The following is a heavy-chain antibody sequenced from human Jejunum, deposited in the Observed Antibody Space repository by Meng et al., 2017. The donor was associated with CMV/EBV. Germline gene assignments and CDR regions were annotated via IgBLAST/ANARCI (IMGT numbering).Heavy chain of an antibody. CDR2: INPNSGGT. CDR1: GYNFTGSY. V-gene: IGHV1-2*02. Sequence: KASGYNFTGSYIHWVRQAPGQGLEWMGWINPNSGGTNYAQKFQGRVTMTRDTSITTAYMDLSRLTSDDTAVYYCARSIRPGVGWFDPWGQGTLVTVSS. D-gene: IGHD7-27*01. CDR3: ARSIRPGVGWFDP. J-gene: IGHJ5*02.